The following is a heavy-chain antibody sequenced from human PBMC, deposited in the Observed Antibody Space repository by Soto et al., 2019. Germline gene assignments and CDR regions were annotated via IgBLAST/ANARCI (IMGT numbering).Heavy chain of an antibody. CDR1: GGTFSSYA. J-gene: IGHJ6*02. D-gene: IGHD3-10*01. V-gene: IGHV1-69*13. CDR2: IIPIFGTA. Sequence: SVKVSCKASGGTFSSYAISWVRQAPGQGLEWMGGIIPIFGTANYAQKFQGRVTITADESTSTAYMELSSLRSEDTAVYYCASRGITMVRGVMNNYYYGMDVWGQGPTVTASS. CDR3: ASRGITMVRGVMNNYYYGMDV.